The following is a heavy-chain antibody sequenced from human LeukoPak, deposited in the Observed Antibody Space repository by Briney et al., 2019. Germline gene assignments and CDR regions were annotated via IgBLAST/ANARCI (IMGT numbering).Heavy chain of an antibody. J-gene: IGHJ4*02. V-gene: IGHV3-21*01. D-gene: IGHD2-15*01. Sequence: GGSLRLSCTASGFTFSSYSMNWVRQAPGKGLEWVSSISSSSSYIYYADSVKGRFTISRDNAKNSLYLQMNSLRAEDTAVYYCARGGTEYCSGGSCYGPYYFDYWGQGTLVTVSS. CDR2: ISSSSSYI. CDR3: ARGGTEYCSGGSCYGPYYFDY. CDR1: GFTFSSYS.